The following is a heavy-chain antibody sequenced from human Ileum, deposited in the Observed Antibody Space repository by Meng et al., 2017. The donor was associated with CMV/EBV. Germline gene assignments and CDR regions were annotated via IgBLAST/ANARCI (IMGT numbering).Heavy chain of an antibody. V-gene: IGHV1-18*04. CDR3: ARDHASSSQLLDY. D-gene: IGHD6-6*01. CDR2: ISAYNGDI. J-gene: IGHJ4*02. CDR1: GYTFSSYS. Sequence: VHLGQSGAEVKNIGASVKVSCKASGYTFSSYSFSWVRQAPGQGLEWMGWISAYNGDIKYAQKFRDRVTMTTDTSTSTAYMDLRGLRSDDTAVYYCARDHASSSQLLDYWGQGTLVTVSS.